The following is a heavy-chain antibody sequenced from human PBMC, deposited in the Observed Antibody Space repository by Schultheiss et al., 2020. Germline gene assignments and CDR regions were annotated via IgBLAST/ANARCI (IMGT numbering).Heavy chain of an antibody. Sequence: GGSLRLSCAASGFTFSSYAMIWVRQAPGEGLEWVSAISGSGGSTYYADSVKGRFTISRDNSKTTLYLQMNSLRAEDTAVYYCAKGRGAGSGSLNYWGQGTLVTVSS. J-gene: IGHJ4*02. D-gene: IGHD3-10*01. CDR2: ISGSGGST. V-gene: IGHV3-23*01. CDR3: AKGRGAGSGSLNY. CDR1: GFTFSSYA.